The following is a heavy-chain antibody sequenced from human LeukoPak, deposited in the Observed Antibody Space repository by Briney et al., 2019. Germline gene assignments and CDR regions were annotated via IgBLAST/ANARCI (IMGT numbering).Heavy chain of an antibody. J-gene: IGHJ4*02. V-gene: IGHV4-59*01. D-gene: IGHD2-2*01. CDR3: ARGGDIVVVPAATFDY. Sequence: SETLSLTCSVSGGSIRSYYWSWIRQPPGKGLEWIGYNYYSGNTDHNPSLKSRVTIPVDPSKSQFHLKLSSVTAADTAVYYCARGGDIVVVPAATFDYWGQGTLVTVSS. CDR2: NYYSGNT. CDR1: GGSIRSYY.